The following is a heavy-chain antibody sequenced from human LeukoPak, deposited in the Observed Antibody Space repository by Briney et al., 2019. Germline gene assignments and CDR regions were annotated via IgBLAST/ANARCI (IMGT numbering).Heavy chain of an antibody. CDR3: ARKGVRSSGSSPASYYYGMDV. CDR1: GFTFSSYW. D-gene: IGHD3-10*01. Sequence: PGGPLRLSCAASGFTFSSYWMSWVRQAPGKGLEWVANIKQDGSEKYYVDSVKGRFTISRDNAKNSLYLQMNSLRAEDTAVYYCARKGVRSSGSSPASYYYGMDVWGQGTTVTVSS. CDR2: IKQDGSEK. J-gene: IGHJ6*02. V-gene: IGHV3-7*01.